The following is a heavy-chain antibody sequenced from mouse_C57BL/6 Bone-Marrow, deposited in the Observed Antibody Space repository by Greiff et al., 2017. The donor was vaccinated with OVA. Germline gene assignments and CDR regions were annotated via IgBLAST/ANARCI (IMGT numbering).Heavy chain of an antibody. Sequence: EVQLVESGGGLVQPKGSLKLSCAASGFSFNTYAMNCVRQAPGQGLEWVARIRSKSNNYATYYADSVKDRFTISRDDSESMLYLQMNNLKTEDTAMYYCVRHYYGSSYWFAYWGQGTLVTVSA. CDR3: VRHYYGSSYWFAY. CDR2: IRSKSNNYAT. V-gene: IGHV10-1*01. CDR1: GFSFNTYA. D-gene: IGHD1-1*01. J-gene: IGHJ3*01.